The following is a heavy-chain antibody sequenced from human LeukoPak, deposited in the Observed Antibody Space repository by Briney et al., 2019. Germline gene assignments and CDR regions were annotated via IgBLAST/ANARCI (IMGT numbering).Heavy chain of an antibody. CDR1: GGTFSSYA. D-gene: IGHD2-15*01. V-gene: IGHV1-69*05. CDR3: ASSGTREYCSGGSCHLSYYYMDV. CDR2: IIPIFGTA. Sequence: GSSVKVSCKASGGTFSSYAISWVRQAPGQGLEWMGGIIPIFGTANYAQKFQGRVTITTDESTSTAYMELSSLRSEDTAVYYCASSGTREYCSGGSCHLSYYYMDVWGKGTTVTVSS. J-gene: IGHJ6*03.